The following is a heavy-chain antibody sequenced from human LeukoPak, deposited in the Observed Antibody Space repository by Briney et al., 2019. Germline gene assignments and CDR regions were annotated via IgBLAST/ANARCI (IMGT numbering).Heavy chain of an antibody. Sequence: ASVKVSCKASGYTFTIYGISWVRQAPGQGLEWMAWFSAYNGHTNYAQNFQDRVTMTTDTSTSTAYMELRSLRSDDTAVCYCARDRYRYDSSVDAFDIWGQGTIVTVSS. D-gene: IGHD3-22*01. CDR1: GYTFTIYG. V-gene: IGHV1-18*01. J-gene: IGHJ3*02. CDR2: FSAYNGHT. CDR3: ARDRYRYDSSVDAFDI.